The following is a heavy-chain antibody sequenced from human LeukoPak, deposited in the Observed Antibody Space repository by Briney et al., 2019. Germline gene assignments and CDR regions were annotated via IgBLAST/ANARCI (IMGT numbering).Heavy chain of an antibody. V-gene: IGHV3-23*01. J-gene: IGHJ6*02. CDR2: ISPGGAST. CDR1: GFTFSNYV. CDR3: ARARRSLGYGMDV. Sequence: GGSLRLSCAASGFTFSNYVISWVRQAPGKGLKWVSSISPGGASTYYADSMKGRFTISRDNPKNTLYLQMNSLRAEDTAIYYCARARRSLGYGMDVWGQGTTVTVSS. D-gene: IGHD3-3*01.